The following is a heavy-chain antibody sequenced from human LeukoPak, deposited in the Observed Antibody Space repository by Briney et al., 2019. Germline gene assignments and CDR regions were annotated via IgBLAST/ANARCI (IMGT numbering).Heavy chain of an antibody. CDR1: GFTFDDYA. CDR2: ISWNSGSI. D-gene: IGHD3-22*01. V-gene: IGHV3-9*01. Sequence: GRSLRLSCAASGFTFDDYAMHWVRQAPGKGLEWVSGISWNSGSIGYADSVKGRFTISRDNAKNSLYLQMNSLRAEDTALYYCAKGKSYYYDSSGYSSYFDYWGQGTLVTVSS. CDR3: AKGKSYYYDSSGYSSYFDY. J-gene: IGHJ4*02.